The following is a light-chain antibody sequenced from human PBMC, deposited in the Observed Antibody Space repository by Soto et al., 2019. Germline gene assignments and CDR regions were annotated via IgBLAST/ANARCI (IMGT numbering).Light chain of an antibody. CDR1: QSISSW. CDR2: KAS. Sequence: DIQMTQSPSTLSASVGDRVTITCRASQSISSWLAWYQQKPGKAPKLLIYKASSLESGVPSRFSGSGSGTEFTLTISRLEPEDFAVFYCQQYGSSPPTFGQGTKVDIK. V-gene: IGKV1-5*03. CDR3: QQYGSSPPT. J-gene: IGKJ2*01.